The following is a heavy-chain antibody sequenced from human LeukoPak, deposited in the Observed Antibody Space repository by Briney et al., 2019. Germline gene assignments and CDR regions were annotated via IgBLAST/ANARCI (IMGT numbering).Heavy chain of an antibody. J-gene: IGHJ4*02. Sequence: SETLSLTCAVYGGSFSGYYWSWIRQPPGKGLEWIGEINHSGSTNYNPSLMSRVTISVDTSKNQFSLKLSSVTAADTAVYYCARSPVAGSYYPFDYWGQGTLVTVSS. CDR3: ARSPVAGSYYPFDY. CDR1: GGSFSGYY. CDR2: INHSGST. D-gene: IGHD3-10*01. V-gene: IGHV4-34*01.